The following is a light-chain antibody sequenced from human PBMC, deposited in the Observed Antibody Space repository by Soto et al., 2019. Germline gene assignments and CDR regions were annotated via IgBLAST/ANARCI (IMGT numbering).Light chain of an antibody. J-gene: IGKJ1*01. CDR3: QKYNSYLWT. CDR2: DAS. CDR1: QSFTRW. V-gene: IGKV1-5*01. Sequence: DIQITESPSTLSASVGDRVTITCRASQSFTRWLAWYQQKPGKAPKLLIYDASNLEIGAPSRFSGSGSGTEFTLTISSLQPDDFATYYCQKYNSYLWTFGQGTNVDIK.